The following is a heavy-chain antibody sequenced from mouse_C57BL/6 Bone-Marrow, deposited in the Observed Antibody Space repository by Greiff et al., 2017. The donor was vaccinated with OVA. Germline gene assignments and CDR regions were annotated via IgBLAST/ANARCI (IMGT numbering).Heavy chain of an antibody. J-gene: IGHJ2*01. CDR1: GYTFTEYT. V-gene: IGHV1-62-2*01. CDR2: FYPGSGSI. CDR3: ARHEDWVYYGSSYDYFDY. Sequence: QVQLPQSGAELVKPGASVKLSCKASGYTFTEYTIHWVKQRSGQGLEWIGWFYPGSGSIKYNEKFKDKATLTADKSSSTVYMERSRLTSEDSAVYFCARHEDWVYYGSSYDYFDYWGQGTTLTVSS. D-gene: IGHD1-1*01.